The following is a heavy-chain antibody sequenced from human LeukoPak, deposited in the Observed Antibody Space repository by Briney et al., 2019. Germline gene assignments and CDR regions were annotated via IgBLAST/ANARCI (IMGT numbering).Heavy chain of an antibody. J-gene: IGHJ4*02. CDR1: GFTFSSFP. Sequence: GGSLRLSCAASGFTFSSFPMSWVRQAPGTGLEWVSIIGGNGGGTYYADSVKGRFTISRDNSKNTLYLQMNSLRAEDTAVYYCAKGSIAARPGGYYFDYWGQGTLVTVSS. CDR2: IGGNGGGT. V-gene: IGHV3-23*01. CDR3: AKGSIAARPGGYYFDY. D-gene: IGHD6-6*01.